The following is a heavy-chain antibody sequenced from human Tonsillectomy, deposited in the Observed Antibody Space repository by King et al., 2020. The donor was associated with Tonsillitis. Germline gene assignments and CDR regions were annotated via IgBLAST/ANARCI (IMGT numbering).Heavy chain of an antibody. CDR3: ARGPYYYDSSGRGVNWFDP. V-gene: IGHV4-31*03. D-gene: IGHD3-22*01. CDR1: GGSISSGGYY. J-gene: IGHJ5*02. Sequence: VQLQESGPGLVKPSQTLSLTCTVSGGSISSGGYYWSWIRQHPGKGLEWIGYIYYSGSTYYNPSLKSRVTISVDTSKSQFSLKLSSVTAADTAVYYCARGPYYYDSSGRGVNWFDPWGQGTLVTVSS. CDR2: IYYSGST.